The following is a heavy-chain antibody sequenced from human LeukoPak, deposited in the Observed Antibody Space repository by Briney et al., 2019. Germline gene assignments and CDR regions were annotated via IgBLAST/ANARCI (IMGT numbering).Heavy chain of an antibody. CDR2: TYYRSKWYN. CDR3: ARGVIATGGNDFDY. D-gene: IGHD6-13*01. V-gene: IGHV6-1*01. J-gene: IGHJ4*02. CDR1: GDSFSSNSAA. Sequence: SQTLSLTCAISGDSFSSNSAAWNWIRQSPSRGLEWLGRTYYRSKWYNDYAVSVKSRITINPDTSKNQFSLQLNSVTAADTAVYYCARGVIATGGNDFDYWGQGTLVTVSS.